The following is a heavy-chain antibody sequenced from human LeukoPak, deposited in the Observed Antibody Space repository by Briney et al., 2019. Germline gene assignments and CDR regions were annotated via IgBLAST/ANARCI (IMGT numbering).Heavy chain of an antibody. Sequence: PGRSLRLSCAASGFTFSSYAMHWVRQAPGKGLEWVAVISYDGSNKYYADSVKGRFTISRDNSKNTLYPQMNSLRAEDTAVYYCARDPGGYSYGYFDYWGQGTLVTVSS. CDR1: GFTFSSYA. CDR2: ISYDGSNK. D-gene: IGHD5-18*01. V-gene: IGHV3-30*04. J-gene: IGHJ4*02. CDR3: ARDPGGYSYGYFDY.